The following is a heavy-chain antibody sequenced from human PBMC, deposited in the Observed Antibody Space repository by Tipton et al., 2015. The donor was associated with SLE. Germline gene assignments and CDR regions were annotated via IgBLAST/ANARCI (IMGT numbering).Heavy chain of an antibody. D-gene: IGHD3-10*01. CDR3: AKIMRGPSFYYYYMDV. V-gene: IGHV4-39*01. CDR2: IFYSGST. CDR1: GVFISTRSDY. Sequence: TLSLPCTVSGVFISTRSDYWGWIRQPPGQGLEWIGEIFYSGSTYYNPSLESRVAMSVDTSKNQFSLKLRSVTAADTSVYYCAKIMRGPSFYYYYMDVWGKGTTVTVSS. J-gene: IGHJ6*03.